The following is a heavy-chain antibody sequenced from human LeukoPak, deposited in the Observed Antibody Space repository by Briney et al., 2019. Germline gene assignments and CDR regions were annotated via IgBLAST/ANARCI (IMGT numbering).Heavy chain of an antibody. CDR3: ARPIPAGRGGYNFFDY. J-gene: IGHJ4*02. Sequence: GESLKISCKGSGYRFTNYWIGWVRQMPGKGLEWMGIIYPGDSDTRYSPSFQGQVTISADRSISTAYLQWSSLKASDTAMYYCARPIPAGRGGYNFFDYWGQGTLVTVSS. V-gene: IGHV5-51*01. CDR1: GYRFTNYW. D-gene: IGHD5-24*01. CDR2: IYPGDSDT.